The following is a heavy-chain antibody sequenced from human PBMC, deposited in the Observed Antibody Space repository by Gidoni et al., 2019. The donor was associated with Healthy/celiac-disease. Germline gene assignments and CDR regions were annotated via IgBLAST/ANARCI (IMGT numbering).Heavy chain of an antibody. CDR1: GGTFSSYA. J-gene: IGHJ3*02. V-gene: IGHV1-69*01. CDR3: ARAAPANSGSYRKTLYAFDI. CDR2: IIPLFGTA. Sequence: QVQLVQSGAEVKKPGSSVKVSCKASGGTFSSYAISWVRQAPGQGLEWMGGIIPLFGTANYAQKFQGRVTITADESTSTAYMELSSLRSEDTAVYYCARAAPANSGSYRKTLYAFDIWGQGTMVTVSS. D-gene: IGHD1-26*01.